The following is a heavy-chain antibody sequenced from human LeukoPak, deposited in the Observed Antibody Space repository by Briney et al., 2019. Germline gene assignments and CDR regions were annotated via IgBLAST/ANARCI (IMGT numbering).Heavy chain of an antibody. CDR2: INWGSDGL. D-gene: IGHD2/OR15-2a*01. V-gene: IGHV3-9*01. J-gene: IGHJ4*02. CDR1: VFTLDDFA. CDR3: VYGGHDC. Sequence: PGGSLRLSCAVSVFTLDDFAMHWVRQAPGKGLEWVSTINWGSDGLGYADSVKGRFTTSRDTAKKSLYLQMNSLSTDDTAVYFCVYGGHDCWGQGTLVTVSS.